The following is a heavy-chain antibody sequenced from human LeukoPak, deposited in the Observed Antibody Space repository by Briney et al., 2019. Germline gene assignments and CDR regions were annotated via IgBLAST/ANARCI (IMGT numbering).Heavy chain of an antibody. D-gene: IGHD2-2*01. CDR2: ISAYNGNT. J-gene: IGHJ1*01. CDR3: AKGPYCSSTSCYPTEYFQH. CDR1: GYTSTSYG. V-gene: IGHV1-18*01. Sequence: ASVKVSCKASGYTSTSYGISWVRQAPGQGLEWMGWISAYNGNTNYAQKLQGRVTMTTDTSTSTAYMELRSLRSDDTAVYYCAKGPYCSSTSCYPTEYFQHWGQGTLVTVSS.